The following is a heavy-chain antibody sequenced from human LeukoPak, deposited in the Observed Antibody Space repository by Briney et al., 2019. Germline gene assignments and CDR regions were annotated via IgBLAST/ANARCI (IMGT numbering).Heavy chain of an antibody. Sequence: GGSLRLSCAASGFTFSSYAMSWVRQAPGKGLEWVSAISGSGGSTYYADSVKGRFTISRDNSKNTLYLQMNSLRAEDTAVYYCAKSEGEYYDFWSGYSPDYWGQGTLVTVSS. CDR2: ISGSGGST. V-gene: IGHV3-23*01. CDR1: GFTFSSYA. D-gene: IGHD3-3*01. CDR3: AKSEGEYYDFWSGYSPDY. J-gene: IGHJ4*02.